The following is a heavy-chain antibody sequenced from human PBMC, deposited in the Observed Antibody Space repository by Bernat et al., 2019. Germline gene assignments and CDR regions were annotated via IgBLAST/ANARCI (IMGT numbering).Heavy chain of an antibody. CDR2: IYYSGST. V-gene: IGHV4-59*01. J-gene: IGHJ5*02. Sequence: QVQLQESGPGLVKPSETLSLTCTVSGGSISSYYWSWIRQPPGKGLEWIGYIYYSGSTNYNPPLKSRVTISVDTSKNQFSLKLSSVTAADTAVYYCARDRAMVRGTRDWCDPWGQGTLVTVSS. D-gene: IGHD3-10*01. CDR1: GGSISSYY. CDR3: ARDRAMVRGTRDWCDP.